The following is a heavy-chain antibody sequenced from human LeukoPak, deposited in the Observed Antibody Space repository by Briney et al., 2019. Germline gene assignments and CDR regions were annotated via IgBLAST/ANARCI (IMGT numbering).Heavy chain of an antibody. Sequence: GGSLRLSCTASGFTFSSYAMSWVRQAPGKGLEWVSTISSSTDSTYYADSVKGRFTITRDNAKNSLYLQMNSLRAEDTAVYYCARDGDVVATILGTPYYFDYWGQGTLVTVSS. D-gene: IGHD5-12*01. CDR3: ARDGDVVATILGTPYYFDY. CDR2: ISSSTDST. J-gene: IGHJ4*02. CDR1: GFTFSSYA. V-gene: IGHV3-23*01.